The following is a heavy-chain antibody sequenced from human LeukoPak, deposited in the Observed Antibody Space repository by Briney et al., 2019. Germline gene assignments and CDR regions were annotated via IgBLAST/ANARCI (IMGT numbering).Heavy chain of an antibody. D-gene: IGHD3-22*01. Sequence: GGSLRLSCEASGFTFSAYAMTWVRQAPGQGLEWVSSIGSDNKPHYSESVKGRFAISRDNSKNTLYLQMNSLRAEDTAVYYCAKSPQWLLLRGAFDIWGQGAMVTVSS. CDR3: AKSPQWLLLRGAFDI. CDR2: IGSDNKP. V-gene: IGHV3-23*05. J-gene: IGHJ3*02. CDR1: GFTFSAYA.